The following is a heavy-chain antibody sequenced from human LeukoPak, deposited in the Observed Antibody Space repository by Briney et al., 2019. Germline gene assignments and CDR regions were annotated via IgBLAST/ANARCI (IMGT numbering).Heavy chain of an antibody. CDR3: ARKGDGLDY. J-gene: IGHJ4*02. D-gene: IGHD3-9*01. Sequence: PGGSLRLSCAASGFTFSDYYMSWIRQAPGKGLEWVSRINSDGSTTNYADSVKGRFTISRDNAKNTLYLQMNSLRAEDTAVYYCARKGDGLDYWGQGTLVTVSS. CDR1: GFTFSDYY. V-gene: IGHV3-74*01. CDR2: INSDGSTT.